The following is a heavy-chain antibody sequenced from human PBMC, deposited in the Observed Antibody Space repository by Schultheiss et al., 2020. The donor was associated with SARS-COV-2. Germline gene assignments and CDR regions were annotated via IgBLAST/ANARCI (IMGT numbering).Heavy chain of an antibody. J-gene: IGHJ4*02. D-gene: IGHD3-10*01. V-gene: IGHV4-59*01. CDR3: ARALGDYGSGSYLPYYFDY. CDR1: GGSISSYY. Sequence: SETLSLTCTVSGGSISSYYWSWIRQPPGKGLEWIGYIYYSGSTNYNPSLKSRVTISVDTSKNQFSLKLSSVTAADTAVYYCARALGDYGSGSYLPYYFDYWGQGTLVTVSS. CDR2: IYYSGST.